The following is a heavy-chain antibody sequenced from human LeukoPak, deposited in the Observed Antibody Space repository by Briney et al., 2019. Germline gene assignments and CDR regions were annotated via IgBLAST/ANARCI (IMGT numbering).Heavy chain of an antibody. D-gene: IGHD5-24*01. J-gene: IGHJ3*02. V-gene: IGHV1-18*01. Sequence: ASVKVSCKASGYTFTSYGISWVRQAPGQGLEWMGWISAYNGNTNYAQKLQGRVTMTTDTSTSTAYMELRRLRSDDTAVYYCARERVEMATTTNHDAFDIWGQGTMVTVSS. CDR3: ARERVEMATTTNHDAFDI. CDR2: ISAYNGNT. CDR1: GYTFTSYG.